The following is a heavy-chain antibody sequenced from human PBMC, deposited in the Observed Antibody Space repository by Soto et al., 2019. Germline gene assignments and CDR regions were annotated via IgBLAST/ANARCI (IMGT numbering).Heavy chain of an antibody. D-gene: IGHD3-22*01. CDR3: ARLAIGYYYGWVDP. J-gene: IGHJ5*02. V-gene: IGHV4-39*01. Sequence: QLLLQASGPGLVKPSETLSLTCTVSGGSILDSNYYWAWIRQSPGKGLEWIGTIFYSGGTFYTPSLKSRVDMSVDTSNNQFSLKLSSGTAADSSVYYCARLAIGYYYGWVDPRCKGTLLSVSS. CDR2: IFYSGGT. CDR1: GGSILDSNYY.